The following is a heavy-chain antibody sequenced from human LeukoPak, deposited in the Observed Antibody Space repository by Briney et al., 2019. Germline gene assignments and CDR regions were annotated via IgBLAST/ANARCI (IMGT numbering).Heavy chain of an antibody. V-gene: IGHV4-59*01. CDR3: ARDSSSGWSYFAY. CDR1: GGSFSGYY. Sequence: KTSETLSLTCAVYGGSFSGYYWSWIRQPPGKGLEWIGYIYYSGGTNRNPSLKRRINISGDTSKNQFSLKLRSVPAADTAVYYCARDSSSGWSYFAYWGQRTPVTVSS. J-gene: IGHJ4*02. CDR2: IYYSGGT. D-gene: IGHD6-19*01.